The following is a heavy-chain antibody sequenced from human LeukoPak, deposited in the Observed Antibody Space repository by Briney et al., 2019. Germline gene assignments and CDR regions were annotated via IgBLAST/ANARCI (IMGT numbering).Heavy chain of an antibody. Sequence: PSETLSLTCTVSGGSISSGGYYWRWIRQHPGKGLEWIGYIYYSGSTYYNPSLKSRVTISVDTSKNQFSLKLGSVTAADTAVYYCARRNRWELLDFWGQGTLVTVSS. CDR3: ARRNRWELLDF. J-gene: IGHJ4*02. D-gene: IGHD1-26*01. CDR1: GGSISSGGYY. V-gene: IGHV4-31*03. CDR2: IYYSGST.